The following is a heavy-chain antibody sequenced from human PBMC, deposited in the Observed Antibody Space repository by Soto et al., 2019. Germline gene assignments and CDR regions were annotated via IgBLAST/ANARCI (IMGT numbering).Heavy chain of an antibody. V-gene: IGHV1-3*01. CDR3: ARDLGFGLSDY. D-gene: IGHD3-10*01. CDR1: GYTFTSYA. CDR2: INAGNGNT. Sequence: QVQLVQSGAEVKKPGASVKVSCKASGYTFTSYAMHWVRQAPGQRLEWMGWINAGNGNTKYSQKFQGRVTITRDPSASTAYMELSSLRSEDTAVYYCARDLGFGLSDYWGQGTLVTVSS. J-gene: IGHJ4*02.